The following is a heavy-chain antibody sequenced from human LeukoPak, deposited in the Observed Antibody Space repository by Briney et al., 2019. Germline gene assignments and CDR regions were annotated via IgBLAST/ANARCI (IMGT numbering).Heavy chain of an antibody. CDR1: GYTFTSYG. D-gene: IGHD3-22*01. CDR3: GRGLQQYYYDSSGPPDY. CDR2: ISAYNGNT. V-gene: IGHV1-18*01. J-gene: IGHJ4*02. Sequence: ASVKVSCKASGYTFTSYGISWVRQAPGQGLEWMGWISAYNGNTNYAQKLQGRVTRTTDTSTSTAYMELRSLRSDDTAVYYCGRGLQQYYYDSSGPPDYWGQGTLVTVSS.